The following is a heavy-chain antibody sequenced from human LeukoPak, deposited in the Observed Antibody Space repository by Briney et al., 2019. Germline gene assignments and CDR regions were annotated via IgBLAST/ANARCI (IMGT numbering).Heavy chain of an antibody. D-gene: IGHD3-3*01. CDR2: IRYDGSNK. J-gene: IGHJ6*03. V-gene: IGHV3-30*02. CDR3: AKVANWSYYYYMDV. Sequence: GSLRLSCAASGFTFSSYGMHWVRLAPGKGLEWVAFIRYDGSNKYYADSVKGRFTISRDNSKNTLYLQMNSLRAEDTAVYYCAKVANWSYYYYMDVWGKGTTVTVSS. CDR1: GFTFSSYG.